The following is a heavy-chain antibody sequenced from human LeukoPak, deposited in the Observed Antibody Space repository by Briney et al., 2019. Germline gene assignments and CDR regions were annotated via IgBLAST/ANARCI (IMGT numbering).Heavy chain of an antibody. D-gene: IGHD2-2*01. CDR3: ARRGHCSSVTCPQLLNFFDP. CDR2: INPGDSDT. Sequence: GESLKISCKGSGYYFSSYWIVWVRQMPGKGLEWMGIINPGDSDTRYSPSFQGQVTISVDKSISTAYLQWSSLKASDTAIYYCARRGHCSSVTCPQLLNFFDPWGQGTLVTVSS. V-gene: IGHV5-51*01. CDR1: GYYFSSYW. J-gene: IGHJ5*02.